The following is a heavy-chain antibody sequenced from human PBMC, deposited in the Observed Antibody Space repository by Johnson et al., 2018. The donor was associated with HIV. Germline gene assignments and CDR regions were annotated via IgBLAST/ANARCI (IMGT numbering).Heavy chain of an antibody. CDR2: ISYDGSEK. V-gene: IGHV3-30*18. CDR1: AFAFSSYV. CDR3: AKVRYYDRDAFDI. Sequence: QVQLVESGGGVVQPGRSLRLSCAASAFAFSSYVMHWVRQAPGKGLEWVAVISYDGSEKYYVDSVKGRFTISRDNAKNSLYLQMNSLRAEDTAVYYCAKVRYYDRDAFDIWGPGTLVTVSP. D-gene: IGHD3-22*01. J-gene: IGHJ3*02.